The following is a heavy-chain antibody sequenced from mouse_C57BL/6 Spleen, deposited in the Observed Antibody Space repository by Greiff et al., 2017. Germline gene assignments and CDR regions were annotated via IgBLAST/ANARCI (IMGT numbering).Heavy chain of an antibody. D-gene: IGHD1-1*01. V-gene: IGHV1-62-2*01. J-gene: IGHJ2*01. CDR1: GYTFTEYT. CDR3: ARHEDLGYGSSPYFDD. CDR2: FYPGSGSI. Sequence: VQLQQPGAELVKPGASVKLSCKASGYTFTEYTIHWVKQRSGQGLEWIGWFYPGSGSIKYNEKFKDKATLTADKSSSTVYMELSRLTSEDSAVXFCARHEDLGYGSSPYFDDWGQGTTLTVSS.